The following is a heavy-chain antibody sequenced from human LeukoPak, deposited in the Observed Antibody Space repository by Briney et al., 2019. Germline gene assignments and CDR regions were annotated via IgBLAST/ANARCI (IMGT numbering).Heavy chain of an antibody. CDR1: GVTFSSAW. V-gene: IGHV3-7*01. J-gene: IGHJ5*02. CDR2: IKQDGSQK. D-gene: IGHD5-18*01. CDR3: ARDLGGYWHH. Sequence: GSLRLSCAPSGVTFSSAWMSSGRDAPGKGLEWVANIKQDGSQKYYVDSVKGRFTISRDNAKNSLYLQMNSLRAEDTAVYYCARDLGGYWHHWGQGTLVTVSS.